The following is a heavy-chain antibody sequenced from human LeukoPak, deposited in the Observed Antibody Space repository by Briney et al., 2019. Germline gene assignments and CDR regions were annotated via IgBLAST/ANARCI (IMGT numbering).Heavy chain of an antibody. J-gene: IGHJ5*02. CDR2: INHSGST. V-gene: IGHV4-39*07. CDR1: GGSISSSSYY. D-gene: IGHD2-2*03. CDR3: ARDAQVGYCSSTSCFWFDP. Sequence: SETLSLTCTVSGGSISSSSYYWGWIRQPPGKGLEWIGEINHSGSTNYNPSLKSRVTISVDTSKNQFSLKLSSVTAADTAVYCCARDAQVGYCSSTSCFWFDPWGQGTLVTVSS.